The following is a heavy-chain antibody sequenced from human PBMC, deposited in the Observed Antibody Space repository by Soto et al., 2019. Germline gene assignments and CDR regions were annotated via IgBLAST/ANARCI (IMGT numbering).Heavy chain of an antibody. J-gene: IGHJ2*01. CDR2: IYPGDSDT. CDR3: ARQRDGYSREKYWYFDL. V-gene: IGHV5-51*01. CDR1: GYSFTSYW. Sequence: PGESLKISCKGSGYSFTSYWIGWVRQMPGKGLEWMGIIYPGDSDTRYSPSFQGQVTISADKSISTAYLQWSSLKASDTAMYYCARQRDGYSREKYWYFDLWGRGTLVTVSS. D-gene: IGHD2-15*01.